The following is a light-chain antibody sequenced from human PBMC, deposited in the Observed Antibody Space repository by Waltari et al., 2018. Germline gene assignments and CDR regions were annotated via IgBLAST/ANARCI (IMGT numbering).Light chain of an antibody. CDR3: QVWDTSSDHLYV. Sequence: SYVLTQPPSVPVAPGQTARITCGGNDIGSKSVPWFQQKPGQAPVLVVYDDSDRPSGIPERFSGANSGNTATLTISRVEAGDEADYYCQVWDTSSDHLYVFGTGTKVTVL. V-gene: IGLV3-21*02. CDR2: DDS. J-gene: IGLJ1*01. CDR1: DIGSKS.